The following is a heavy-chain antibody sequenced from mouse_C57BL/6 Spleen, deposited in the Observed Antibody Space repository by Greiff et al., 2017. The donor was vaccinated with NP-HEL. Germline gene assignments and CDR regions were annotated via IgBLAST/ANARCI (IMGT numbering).Heavy chain of an antibody. Sequence: QVQLKESGPGLVQPSQSLSITCTVSGFSLTSYGVHWVRQSPGKGLEWLGVIWSGGSTDYNAAFISRLSISKDNSKSQVFFKMNSLQADDTAIYYCARKREDDYDDAMDYWGQGTSVTVSS. V-gene: IGHV2-2*01. D-gene: IGHD2-4*01. J-gene: IGHJ4*01. CDR3: ARKREDDYDDAMDY. CDR2: IWSGGST. CDR1: GFSLTSYG.